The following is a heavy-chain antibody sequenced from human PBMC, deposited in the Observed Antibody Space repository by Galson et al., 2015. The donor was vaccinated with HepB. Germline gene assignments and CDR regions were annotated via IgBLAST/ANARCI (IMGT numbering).Heavy chain of an antibody. J-gene: IGHJ6*02. CDR2: IIPIFGTA. D-gene: IGHD6-19*01. CDR1: GGTFSSYA. V-gene: IGHV1-69*01. CDR3: AKHPGPIAVAGLYYYYGMDV. Sequence: SGGTFSSYAISWVRQAPGQGLEWMGGIIPIFGTANYAQKFQGRVTITADESTSTAYMELSSLRSEDTAVYYCAKHPGPIAVAGLYYYYGMDVWGQGTTVTVSS.